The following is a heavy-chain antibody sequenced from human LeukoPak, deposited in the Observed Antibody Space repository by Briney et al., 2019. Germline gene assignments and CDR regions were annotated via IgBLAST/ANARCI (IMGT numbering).Heavy chain of an antibody. CDR3: AKDQESCSGGSCYWVHYDY. Sequence: TGGSLRLSCAASGFTFSGYGMHWVRQAPGKGLEWVAFIRYDGSNKYYADSVKGRFTISRDNSKNTLYLQMNSLRAEDTAVYYCAKDQESCSGGSCYWVHYDYWGQGTLVTVSS. CDR2: IRYDGSNK. CDR1: GFTFSGYG. J-gene: IGHJ4*02. V-gene: IGHV3-30*02. D-gene: IGHD2-15*01.